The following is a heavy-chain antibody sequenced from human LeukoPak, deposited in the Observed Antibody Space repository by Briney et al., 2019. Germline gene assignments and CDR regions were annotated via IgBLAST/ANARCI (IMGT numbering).Heavy chain of an antibody. CDR1: GFTFSSHG. CDR2: ISGSGDNT. V-gene: IGHV3-23*01. Sequence: PGGSLRLSCAASGFTFSSHGMIWVRQAPGKGLKWVSTISGSGDNTYYAHSGNGRSTISRDNSKNTLYLQMNSLRAEDTAVYYCVKVTYGSGTYGGFDYWGQGTLVTVSS. D-gene: IGHD3-10*01. J-gene: IGHJ4*02. CDR3: VKVTYGSGTYGGFDY.